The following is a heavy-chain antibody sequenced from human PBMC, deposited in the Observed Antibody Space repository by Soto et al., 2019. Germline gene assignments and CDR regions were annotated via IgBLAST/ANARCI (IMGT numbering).Heavy chain of an antibody. J-gene: IGHJ4*02. CDR1: GNTDTIYF. V-gene: IGHV1-2*02. CDR3: AIGGASVNY. D-gene: IGHD4-4*01. CDR2: INSVSGGT. Sequence: ASVKVSCKSSGNTDTIYFIHWLRLAPGQGLEWLGWINSVSGGTNYAHKFLGRVTMTRDRSTTTAFMELRGLRAEDTAVYYCAIGGASVNYWGQGTLVTVSS.